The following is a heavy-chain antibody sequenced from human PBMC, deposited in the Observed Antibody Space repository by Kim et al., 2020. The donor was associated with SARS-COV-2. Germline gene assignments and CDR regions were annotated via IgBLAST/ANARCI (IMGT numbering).Heavy chain of an antibody. D-gene: IGHD3-10*01. V-gene: IGHV3-30*18. CDR2: ISYDGSNK. CDR1: GFTFSSYG. J-gene: IGHJ4*02. CDR3: AKGGQTRGDRAYYFDY. Sequence: GGSLRLSCAASGFTFSSYGMHWVRQAPGKGLEWVAVISYDGSNKYYADSVKGRFTISRDNSKNTLYLQMNSLRAEDTAVYYCAKGGQTRGDRAYYFDYWGQGTLVTVSS.